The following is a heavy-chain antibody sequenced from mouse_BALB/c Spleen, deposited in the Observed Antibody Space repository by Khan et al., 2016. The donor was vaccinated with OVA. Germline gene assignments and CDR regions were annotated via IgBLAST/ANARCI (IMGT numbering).Heavy chain of an antibody. V-gene: IGHV1S81*02. J-gene: IGHJ3*01. Sequence: QVQLQQSGAELVKPGASVKLSCKASGYTFTSYYMYWVKQRPGQGLEWIGEINPSNGGTNVNEKFKSKATLTVDKSSSTAYMEVSSLTSEDSAVYYCTRGGYGSPFAYWGQGTLVNVSA. D-gene: IGHD1-1*01. CDR1: GYTFTSYY. CDR2: INPSNGGT. CDR3: TRGGYGSPFAY.